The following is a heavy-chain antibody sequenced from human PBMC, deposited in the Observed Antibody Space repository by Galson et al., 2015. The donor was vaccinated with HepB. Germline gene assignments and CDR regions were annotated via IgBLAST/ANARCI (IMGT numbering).Heavy chain of an antibody. D-gene: IGHD4-17*01. CDR2: IFHRGST. J-gene: IGHJ4*02. CDR1: GGSISPYY. Sequence: ETLSLTCTVSGGSISPYYWSWIRQPPGKGLEWIGYIFHRGSTKYNPSLKSRVTISVDTSNKHFSLKLSSVTAADTAVYYCARDDYGDYRWRDWGQGTLVTVSS. CDR3: ARDDYGDYRWRD. V-gene: IGHV4-59*01.